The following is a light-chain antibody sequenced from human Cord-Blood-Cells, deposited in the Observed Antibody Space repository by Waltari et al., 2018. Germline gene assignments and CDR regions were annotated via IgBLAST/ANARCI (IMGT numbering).Light chain of an antibody. CDR3: SSYTSSSTLGVV. CDR2: DVS. V-gene: IGLV2-14*01. CDR1: SSDVGGYNY. Sequence: QSALTQPASVSGPPVQSIPISCTGTSSDVGGYNYVSWSPQQPGKAPKLMIYDVSNRPSGVSNRFSSSKSGNTASLTISGLQAEDEADYYCSSYTSSSTLGVVFGGGTKLTVL. J-gene: IGLJ2*01.